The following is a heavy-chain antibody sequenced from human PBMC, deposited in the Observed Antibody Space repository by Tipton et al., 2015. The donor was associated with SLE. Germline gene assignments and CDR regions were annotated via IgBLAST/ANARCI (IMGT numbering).Heavy chain of an antibody. Sequence: TLSLTCTVSGGSISSYYWSWIRQPPGKGLEWIGYIYTSGSTNYNPSLKSRVTISVDTSKNQFSLKLSSVTAADTAVYYCARQKRGVATITGVWYWGQGTLVTVSS. J-gene: IGHJ4*02. CDR2: IYTSGST. CDR1: GGSISSYY. CDR3: ARQKRGVATITGVWY. V-gene: IGHV4-4*08. D-gene: IGHD5-12*01.